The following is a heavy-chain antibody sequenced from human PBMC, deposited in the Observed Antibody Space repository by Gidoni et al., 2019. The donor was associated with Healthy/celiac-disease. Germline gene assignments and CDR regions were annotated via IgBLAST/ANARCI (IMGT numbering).Heavy chain of an antibody. J-gene: IGHJ6*02. CDR3: ARDEGSSGWYGYYYYGMDV. Sequence: QVQLVQSGAEVKKPGASVKVSCKASGYTFTGYYMHWVRQAPGQGLEWMGWINPNSGGTNYAQKFQGRVTMTRDTSISTAYMELSRLRSDDTAVYYCARDEGSSGWYGYYYYGMDVWGQGTTVTVSS. CDR1: GYTFTGYY. D-gene: IGHD6-19*01. CDR2: INPNSGGT. V-gene: IGHV1-2*02.